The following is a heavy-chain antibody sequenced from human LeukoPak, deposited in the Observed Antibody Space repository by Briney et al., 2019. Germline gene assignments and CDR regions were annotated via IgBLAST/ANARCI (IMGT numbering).Heavy chain of an antibody. D-gene: IGHD1-26*01. CDR1: GFSFSDDY. V-gene: IGHV3-11*03. J-gene: IGHJ4*02. CDR3: ARSRGVGPGAYFDY. Sequence: GGSLRLSCAVSGFSFSDDYMSWIRQAPGQGLEWVSYISSSSSYTNYADSVKGRFTISRDNAKNSLYLQMKSLRADDTAVYYCARSRGVGPGAYFDYWGQGTLVTVSS. CDR2: ISSSSSYT.